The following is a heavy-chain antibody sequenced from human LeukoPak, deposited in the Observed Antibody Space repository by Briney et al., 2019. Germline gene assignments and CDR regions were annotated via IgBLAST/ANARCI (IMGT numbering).Heavy chain of an antibody. CDR3: ARVNSGSYYDFDY. D-gene: IGHD1-26*01. V-gene: IGHV3-30-3*01. CDR2: ISYDGSNK. Sequence: GRSLRLPCAASGFTFSSYAMHWVRQAPGKGLEWVAVISYDGSNKYYADSVKGRFTISRDNSKNTLYLQMNSLRAEDTAVYYCARVNSGSYYDFDYWGQGTLVTVSS. CDR1: GFTFSSYA. J-gene: IGHJ4*02.